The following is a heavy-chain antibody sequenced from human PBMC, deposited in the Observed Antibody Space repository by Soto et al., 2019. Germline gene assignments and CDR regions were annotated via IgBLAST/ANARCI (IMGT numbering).Heavy chain of an antibody. V-gene: IGHV3-7*03. CDR1: GLTFSTTW. CDR3: ARDRGPHTLDY. Sequence: EVQLVESGGGLVQPGGSLRLSCAVSGLTFSTTWMTWVRQAPGKGLEWLASINQDGSATYYVDSVKGRFTISRDNAKNALYLQLNSLSAEVSATYYCARDRGPHTLDYGGQGTLVTGSS. CDR2: INQDGSAT. J-gene: IGHJ4*02.